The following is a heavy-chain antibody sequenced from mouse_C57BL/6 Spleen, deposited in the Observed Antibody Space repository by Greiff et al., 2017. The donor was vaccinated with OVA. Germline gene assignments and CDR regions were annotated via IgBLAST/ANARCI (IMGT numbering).Heavy chain of an antibody. D-gene: IGHD1-3*01. CDR1: GFSLTSYG. V-gene: IGHV2-2*01. CDR3: ARGSGPYYFDY. J-gene: IGHJ2*01. Sequence: VQLQQSGPGLVQPSQSLSITCTVSGFSLTSYGVHWVRQSPGKGLEWLGVIWSGGSTDYNAAFISRLSISKDNSKSQVFFKMNSLQAVDTAIYYCARGSGPYYFDYWGQGTTLTVSS. CDR2: IWSGGST.